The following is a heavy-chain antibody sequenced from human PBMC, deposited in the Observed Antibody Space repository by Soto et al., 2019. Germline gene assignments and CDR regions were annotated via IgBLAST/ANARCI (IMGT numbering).Heavy chain of an antibody. CDR3: AKNQGVELVPLATVDWFDP. J-gene: IGHJ5*02. Sequence: GGSLRLSCAASGFIFENFGMSWVRQAPGKGLEWISSISGSGFKKYYADSVKGRFTISRDNSKSTVYLELSNLSAEDTAVYHCAKNQGVELVPLATVDWFDPWGQGSVVTVSS. D-gene: IGHD1-26*01. CDR2: ISGSGFKK. CDR1: GFIFENFG. V-gene: IGHV3-23*01.